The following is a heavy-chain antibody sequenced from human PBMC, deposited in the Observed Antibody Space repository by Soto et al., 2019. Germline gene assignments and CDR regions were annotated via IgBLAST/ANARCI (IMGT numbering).Heavy chain of an antibody. CDR1: GGSFSGYY. J-gene: IGHJ5*02. CDR2: INHSGST. D-gene: IGHD5-12*01. V-gene: IGHV4-34*01. Sequence: SETLSLTCAVYGGSFSGYYWSWIRQPPGKGLEWIGVINHSGSTNYNPSLKSRVTISVDTSKNQFSLKLSSVTAADTAVYYCARAKGKWLRFAIRIRGWFDPWGQGTLVT. CDR3: ARAKGKWLRFAIRIRGWFDP.